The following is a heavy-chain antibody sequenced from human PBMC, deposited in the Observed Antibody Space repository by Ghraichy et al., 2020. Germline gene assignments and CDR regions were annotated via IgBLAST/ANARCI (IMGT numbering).Heavy chain of an antibody. Sequence: SETLSLTCTVSGGSISSSSHYWGWIRQPPGKGLEWIGSMYYSGSTYYNPSLKSRVTTSVDTSKNQFSLKLSSVTAADTAVYYCARQKYESSGYYRQQGAFDIWGQGTMVTVSS. V-gene: IGHV4-39*01. D-gene: IGHD3-22*01. CDR3: ARQKYESSGYYRQQGAFDI. CDR2: MYYSGST. CDR1: GGSISSSSHY. J-gene: IGHJ3*02.